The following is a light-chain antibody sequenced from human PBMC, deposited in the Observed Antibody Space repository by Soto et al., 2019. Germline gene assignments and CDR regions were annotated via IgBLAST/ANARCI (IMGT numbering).Light chain of an antibody. CDR1: QSVTRY. CDR3: QQYYNWPRT. V-gene: IGKV3-15*01. J-gene: IGKJ1*01. Sequence: EIVSTQSPATLSLSPGERATLSCRASQSVTRYLSCYQHKPGQAPRLLTYGACTRATGIPVRFSGSGSGTEFTLTISSLQPEDFAVYYCQQYYNWPRTFGQGTKVDIK. CDR2: GAC.